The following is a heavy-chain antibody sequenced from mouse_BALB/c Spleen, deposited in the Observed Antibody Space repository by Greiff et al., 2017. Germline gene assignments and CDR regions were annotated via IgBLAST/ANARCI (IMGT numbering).Heavy chain of an antibody. Sequence: VQLQQSGPDLVKPGASVKISCKALGYSFTGFYMHWVKPSHGKSLEWIGRVNPYNGGTCYNQKFKGKAILTVDKSSRTAYMELRSLTSEDTSVYYCARSRADGYDGLAYWGQGTLVTVSA. CDR1: GYSFTGFY. CDR3: ARSRADGYDGLAY. D-gene: IGHD2-2*01. CDR2: VNPYNGGT. J-gene: IGHJ3*01. V-gene: IGHV1S30*01.